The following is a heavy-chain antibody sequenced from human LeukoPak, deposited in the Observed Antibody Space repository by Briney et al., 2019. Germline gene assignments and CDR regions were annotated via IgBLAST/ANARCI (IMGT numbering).Heavy chain of an antibody. CDR1: GRTFSSYA. V-gene: IGHV1-69*13. CDR2: IIPIFGTA. Sequence: ASVKVSCKASGRTFSSYAISWVRQAPGQGLEWMGGIIPIFGTANYAQKFQGRVTITADESTSTAYMELSSLRSEDTAVYYCAREGRDTAMAAVFDYWGQGTLVTVSS. CDR3: AREGRDTAMAAVFDY. J-gene: IGHJ4*02. D-gene: IGHD5-18*01.